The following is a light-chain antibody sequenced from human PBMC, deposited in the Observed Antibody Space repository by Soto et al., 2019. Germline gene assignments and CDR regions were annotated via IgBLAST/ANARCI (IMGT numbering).Light chain of an antibody. CDR3: QVWDSSSDHHV. Sequence: SYELTQPPSVSVAPGQTARITCGGNNIGSKNVHWYQQKPGQAPVLVVYDDGDRPSGIPDRFSGSNSGNTATLTISRVEAGDEADYYCQVWDSSSDHHVFGGGTQLTVL. V-gene: IGLV3-21*02. CDR1: NIGSKN. CDR2: DDG. J-gene: IGLJ2*01.